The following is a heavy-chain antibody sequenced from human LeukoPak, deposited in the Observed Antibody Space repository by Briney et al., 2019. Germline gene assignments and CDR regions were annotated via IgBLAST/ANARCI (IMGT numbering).Heavy chain of an antibody. Sequence: SVKVSCKASGGTFSSYAISWVRQGPGQGLEWMGGIIPIFGTANYAQKFQGRVTITADESTSTAYMELSSLRSEDTAVYYCARDRGYDILTGYLARPFDYWGQGTLVTVSS. CDR3: ARDRGYDILTGYLARPFDY. CDR1: GGTFSSYA. D-gene: IGHD3-9*01. V-gene: IGHV1-69*13. J-gene: IGHJ4*02. CDR2: IIPIFGTA.